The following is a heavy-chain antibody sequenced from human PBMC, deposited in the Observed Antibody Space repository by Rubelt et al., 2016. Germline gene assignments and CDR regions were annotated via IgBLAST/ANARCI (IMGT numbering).Heavy chain of an antibody. CDR1: GGSFNDYY. CDR2: IDHSGIT. J-gene: IGHJ4*02. D-gene: IGHD1-26*01. Sequence: QAQLQQWGAGLLKPSETLSLTCAVYGGSFNDYYWSWIRRPPGKGLEWIGEIDHSGITNYNPSLKSRVTISADTSRNQFSLRLGSVTAADTAGYYCARQGSGSDYWGQGTLVTVSS. CDR3: ARQGSGSDY. V-gene: IGHV4-34*01.